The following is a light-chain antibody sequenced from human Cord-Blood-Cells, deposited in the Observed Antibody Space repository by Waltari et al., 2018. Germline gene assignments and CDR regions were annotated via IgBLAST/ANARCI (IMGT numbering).Light chain of an antibody. CDR3: SSYTSSSTV. CDR1: SSDVAGDNY. V-gene: IGLV2-14*01. J-gene: IGLJ1*01. Sequence: QSALTQPASVSGSPGQPITISCTGTSSDVAGDNYVSWYQQHPGQAPKLMIYDVSNRPSGVSNRFSGSKSGNTASLTISGLQAEDEADYYCSSYTSSSTVFGTGTKVTVL. CDR2: DVS.